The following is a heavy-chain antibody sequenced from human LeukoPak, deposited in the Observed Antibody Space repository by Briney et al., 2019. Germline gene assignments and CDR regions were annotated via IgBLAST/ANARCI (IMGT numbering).Heavy chain of an antibody. Sequence: GGSLRLSCAASGFPFSSHAMSWVRQAPGKGVDWGSGVSGSGDRTYNVDSVKGRFTISRDNSKNTLYLKMNSLRAEDTAVYYCATCASSSGWCKFDAWGQGTLVTVSS. CDR3: ATCASSSGWCKFDA. CDR1: GFPFSSHA. V-gene: IGHV3-23*01. J-gene: IGHJ5*02. CDR2: VSGSGDRT. D-gene: IGHD6-19*01.